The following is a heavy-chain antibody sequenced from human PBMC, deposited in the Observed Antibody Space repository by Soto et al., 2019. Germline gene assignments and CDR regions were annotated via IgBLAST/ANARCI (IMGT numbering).Heavy chain of an antibody. D-gene: IGHD7-27*01. J-gene: IGHJ4*02. CDR1: GYTFTSYD. Sequence: QVQLVQSGAEVKKPGASVKVSCKASGYTFTSYDINWVRQATGQGFEWMGWMNPNSGNTGYAQKFQGRVTXPXXITITTAYIELTILTSDDTAVYYAARSPQNWGFDYSGQGSPVNVSS. CDR3: ARSPQNWGFDY. CDR2: MNPNSGNT. V-gene: IGHV1-8*01.